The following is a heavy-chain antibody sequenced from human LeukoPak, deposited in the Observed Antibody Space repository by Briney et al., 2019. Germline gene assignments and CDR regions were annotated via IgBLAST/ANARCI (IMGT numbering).Heavy chain of an antibody. CDR3: ARAKMVAAIDY. D-gene: IGHD2-15*01. CDR1: GXSISSYY. V-gene: IGHV4-59*01. J-gene: IGHJ4*02. CDR2: IYYSWST. Sequence: PSETLSLTCTVSGXSISSYYWSWIRQPPGKGLEWIGYIYYSWSTNYNPSLKSRVTISVGTSKNQFSLKLSSVTAADTAVYYCARAKMVAAIDYWGQGTLVTVSS.